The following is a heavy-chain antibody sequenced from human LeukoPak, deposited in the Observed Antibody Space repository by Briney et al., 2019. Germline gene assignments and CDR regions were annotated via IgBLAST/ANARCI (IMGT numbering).Heavy chain of an antibody. D-gene: IGHD3-3*01. Sequence: GRSLRLSCAASGFTFSSYGMHWVRQAPGKGLEWVAFIRYDGSNKYYADSVKGRFTISRDNSKNTLYLQMNSLRAEDTAVYYCAKDVAIFGVVANAFDIWGQGTMVTVSS. CDR1: GFTFSSYG. J-gene: IGHJ3*02. CDR2: IRYDGSNK. V-gene: IGHV3-30*02. CDR3: AKDVAIFGVVANAFDI.